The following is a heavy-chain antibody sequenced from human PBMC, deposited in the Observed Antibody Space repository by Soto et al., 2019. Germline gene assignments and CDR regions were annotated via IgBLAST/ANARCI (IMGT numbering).Heavy chain of an antibody. CDR2: IIPIFGTA. J-gene: IGHJ6*02. V-gene: IGHV1-69*06. CDR1: GGTFSSYA. Sequence: SVKVSCKASGGTFSSYAISWVRQAPGQGLEWMGGIIPIFGTANYAQKFQGRVTITADKSTSTAYMELSGLRSEDTAVYYCAREDRGYDFWSGYFGSRYYYGMDVWGQGTTVTVSS. CDR3: AREDRGYDFWSGYFGSRYYYGMDV. D-gene: IGHD3-3*01.